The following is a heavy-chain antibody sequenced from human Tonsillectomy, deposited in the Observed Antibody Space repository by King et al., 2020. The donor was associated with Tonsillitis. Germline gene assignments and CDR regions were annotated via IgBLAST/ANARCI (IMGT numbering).Heavy chain of an antibody. D-gene: IGHD2-2*01. CDR2: IYWDDDK. V-gene: IGHV2-5*02. CDR1: GFSLSTSGVG. Sequence: ITLKESGPTLVKPTQTLTLTCTFSGFSLSTSGVGVGWIRQPPGKALEWLALIYWDDDKRYSTSLKSRLTITKDTSKNQVVLTMTNMDPVDTATYYCALTIVVVPAARVDAFDIWGQGTMVTVSS. J-gene: IGHJ3*02. CDR3: ALTIVVVPAARVDAFDI.